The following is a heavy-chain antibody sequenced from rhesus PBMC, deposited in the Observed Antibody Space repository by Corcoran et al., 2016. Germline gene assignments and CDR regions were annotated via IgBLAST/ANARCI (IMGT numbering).Heavy chain of an antibody. D-gene: IGHD1-7*02. CDR1: GFSISTTGTG. CDR3: ARGDWNDVFDY. J-gene: IGHJ4*01. Sequence: QVTLKESGPALVKPTQTLTLTCTFSGFSISTTGTGVGWIRQPPGKALEWLANIYWNESKYYSTSLKRRLTISKDTSKNQVVLTMTNMDPVDTATYYCARGDWNDVFDYWGQGVLVTVSS. CDR2: IYWNESK. V-gene: IGHV2-95*01.